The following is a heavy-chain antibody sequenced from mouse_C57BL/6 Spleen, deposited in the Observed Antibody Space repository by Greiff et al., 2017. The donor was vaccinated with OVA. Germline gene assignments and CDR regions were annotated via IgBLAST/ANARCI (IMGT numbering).Heavy chain of an antibody. CDR1: GYTFTSYG. V-gene: IGHV1-81*01. Sequence: QVQLKESGAELARPGASVKLSCKASGYTFTSYGISWVKQRTGQGLEWIGEIYPRSGNTYYNEKFKGKATLTADKSSSTAYMELRSLTSEDSAVYFCARGSLATVVANWYFDVWGTGTTVTVSS. CDR2: IYPRSGNT. CDR3: ARGSLATVVANWYFDV. J-gene: IGHJ1*03. D-gene: IGHD1-1*01.